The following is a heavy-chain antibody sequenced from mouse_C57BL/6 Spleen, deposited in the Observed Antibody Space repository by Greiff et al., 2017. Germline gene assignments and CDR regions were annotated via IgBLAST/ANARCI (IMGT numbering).Heavy chain of an antibody. CDR2: IDPETGGT. D-gene: IGHD6-5*01. V-gene: IGHV1-15*01. J-gene: IGHJ1*03. Sequence: VQLQQSGAELVRPGASVTLSCKASGYTFTDYEMHWVKQTPVHGLEWIGAIDPETGGTAYNQKFKGKAILTADKSSSTAYMELRSLTSEDSAVYYCTRSYVCGDSYFDDWGTGTTVTVSS. CDR1: GYTFTDYE. CDR3: TRSYVCGDSYFDD.